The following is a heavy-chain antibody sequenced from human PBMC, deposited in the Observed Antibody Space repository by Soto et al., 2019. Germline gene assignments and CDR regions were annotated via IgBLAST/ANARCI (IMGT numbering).Heavy chain of an antibody. CDR3: ARGFLEWLFPYYYYYMDV. Sequence: SETLSLTCAVYGGSFSGYYWSWIRQPPGKGLEWIGEINHSGSTNYNPSLKSRVTISVDTSKNQFSLKLSSVTAADTAVYYCARGFLEWLFPYYYYYMDVWGKGTTVTVSS. CDR2: INHSGST. J-gene: IGHJ6*03. V-gene: IGHV4-34*01. CDR1: GGSFSGYY. D-gene: IGHD3-3*01.